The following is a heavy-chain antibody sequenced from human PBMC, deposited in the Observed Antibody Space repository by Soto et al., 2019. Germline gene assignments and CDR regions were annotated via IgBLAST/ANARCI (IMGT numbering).Heavy chain of an antibody. J-gene: IGHJ3*01. V-gene: IGHV6-1*01. CDR3: VRGKGRNDAFNV. D-gene: IGHD1-26*01. CDR1: GDSVSCNSAT. Sequence: SQTLSLTCVISGDSVSCNSATWNWIRQSPSRGLEWLGRTCYRSEWYNDYAASVKSRIIINPDTSKNQFSLQLNSVSPEDTAVYYCVRGKGRNDAFNVWGQGTMVTVSS. CDR2: TCYRSEWYN.